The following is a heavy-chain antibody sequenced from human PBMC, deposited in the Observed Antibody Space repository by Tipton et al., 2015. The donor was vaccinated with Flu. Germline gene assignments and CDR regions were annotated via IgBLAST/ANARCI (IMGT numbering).Heavy chain of an antibody. CDR2: IYYSGST. CDR1: GGSISSSSYY. CDR3: ARGLTVTSTAADY. V-gene: IGHV4-39*01. J-gene: IGHJ4*02. D-gene: IGHD4-17*01. Sequence: TLPLTCTVSGGSISSSSYYWGWIRQPPGKGLEWIGSIYYSGSTYYNPSLKSRVTISVDTSKNQFSLKLSSVTAADTAVYYCARGLTVTSTAADYWGQGTLVTVSS.